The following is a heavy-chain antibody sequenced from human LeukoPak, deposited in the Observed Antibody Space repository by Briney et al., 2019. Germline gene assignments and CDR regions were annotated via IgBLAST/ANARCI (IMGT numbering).Heavy chain of an antibody. J-gene: IGHJ1*01. D-gene: IGHD3-10*01. Sequence: PPETLSLTCAVYGGSFSGYYWTWIRQPPGKGLEWIGEINHSGSTNYNPSLKSRVTISIDTSKNQFSLRLSSVTAADTAVYYCARGCNSGFPPSKHWGQGTLVTVSS. CDR3: ARGCNSGFPPSKH. V-gene: IGHV4-34*01. CDR2: INHSGST. CDR1: GGSFSGYY.